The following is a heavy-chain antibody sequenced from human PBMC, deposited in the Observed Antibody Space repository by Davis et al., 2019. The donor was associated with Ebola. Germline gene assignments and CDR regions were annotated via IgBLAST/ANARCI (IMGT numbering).Heavy chain of an antibody. CDR3: AKATEYGSGSYGYRYGMDV. J-gene: IGHJ6*02. D-gene: IGHD3-10*01. CDR2: ISGSGGST. Sequence: PGGSLRLSCTASGFTFSNYAMSWVRQAPGKGLEWVSAISGSGGSTYYADSVKGRFTISRDNSKNTLYLQMNSLRAEDTAVYYCAKATEYGSGSYGYRYGMDVWGQGTTVTVSS. V-gene: IGHV3-23*01. CDR1: GFTFSNYA.